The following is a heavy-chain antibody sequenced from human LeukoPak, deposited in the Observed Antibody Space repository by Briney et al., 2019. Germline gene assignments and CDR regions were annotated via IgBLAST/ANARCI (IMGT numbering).Heavy chain of an antibody. Sequence: ASVKISCKASGYTFTSYYLHWVRQALGQGLEWMGVIHPSGGSTSYAQKFQGRVTLTKDTSTSTVYIELSSLRSDDTAIFYCARMAMDTAMVTNFFDLWGQGTLVTVSA. V-gene: IGHV1-46*01. CDR3: ARMAMDTAMVTNFFDL. J-gene: IGHJ4*02. CDR2: IHPSGGST. D-gene: IGHD5-18*01. CDR1: GYTFTSYY.